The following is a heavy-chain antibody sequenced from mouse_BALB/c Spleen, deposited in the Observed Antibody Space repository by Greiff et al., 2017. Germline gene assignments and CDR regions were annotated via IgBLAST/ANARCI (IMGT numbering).Heavy chain of an antibody. CDR3: ARSGNYYFDY. Sequence: VQLVESGGGLVQPGGSRKLSCAASGFTFSSFGMHWVRQAPEKGLEWVAYISSGSSTIYYADTVKGRFTISRDNPKNTLFLQMTSLRSEDTAMYYCARSGNYYFDYWGQGTTLTVSS. J-gene: IGHJ2*01. CDR1: GFTFSSFG. V-gene: IGHV5-17*02. CDR2: ISSGSSTI. D-gene: IGHD2-1*01.